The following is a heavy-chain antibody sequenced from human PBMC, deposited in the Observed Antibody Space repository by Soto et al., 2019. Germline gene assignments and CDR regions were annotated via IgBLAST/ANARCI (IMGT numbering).Heavy chain of an antibody. CDR2: IYHSGST. CDR1: GGSISGGVYS. CDR3: AREGVTAFDY. Sequence: SETLSLTCAVAGGSISGGVYSLSWIRQPPGKGLEWIGYIYHSGSTYYNPSLKSRVTISVDRSKNQFSLKLSSVTAADTAVYYCAREGVTAFDYWGQGTLVTVSS. D-gene: IGHD2-21*02. V-gene: IGHV4-30-2*01. J-gene: IGHJ4*02.